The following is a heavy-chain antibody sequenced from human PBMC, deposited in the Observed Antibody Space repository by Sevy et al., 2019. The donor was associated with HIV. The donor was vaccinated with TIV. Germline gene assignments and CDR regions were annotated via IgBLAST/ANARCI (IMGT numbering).Heavy chain of an antibody. CDR1: GGSISSSSYY. Sequence: SETVSLTCTVSGGSISSSSYYWGWIRQPPGKGLEWIGSIYYSGSTSYNPSLKSRVTISVDTSKNQFSLKLSSVTAADTAVHYCARPNCSGGSCYFAHAFDIWGQGTLVTVSS. V-gene: IGHV4-39*01. CDR2: IYYSGST. CDR3: ARPNCSGGSCYFAHAFDI. J-gene: IGHJ3*02. D-gene: IGHD2-15*01.